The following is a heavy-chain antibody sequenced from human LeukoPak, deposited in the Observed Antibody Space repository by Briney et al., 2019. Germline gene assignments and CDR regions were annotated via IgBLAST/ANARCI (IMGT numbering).Heavy chain of an antibody. J-gene: IGHJ4*02. V-gene: IGHV1-69*13. CDR3: ASPRGGYDILTGYYSY. CDR2: IIPIFGTA. CDR1: GGTFSSYA. D-gene: IGHD3-9*01. Sequence: APVKVSCKASGGTFSSYAISWVRQAPGQGLEWMGGIIPIFGTANYAQKFQGRVTITADESTSTAYMELSSLRSEDTAVYYCASPRGGYDILTGYYSYWGQGTLVTVSS.